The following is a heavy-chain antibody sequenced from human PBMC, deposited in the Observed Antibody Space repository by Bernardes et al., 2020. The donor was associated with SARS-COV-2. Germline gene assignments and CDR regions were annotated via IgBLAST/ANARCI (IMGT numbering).Heavy chain of an antibody. V-gene: IGHV4-61*02. Sequence: SETLSLTCTVSGASIRSEDYYWSWIRQPAGKGLQWIGRISRSGSTKYNPSLKSRVSISVDTSKNQFALKLTSVTAADTAVYFCARDLQSWFDPWGQGTLLSVSS. CDR3: ARDLQSWFDP. J-gene: IGHJ5*02. CDR1: GASIRSEDYY. CDR2: ISRSGST.